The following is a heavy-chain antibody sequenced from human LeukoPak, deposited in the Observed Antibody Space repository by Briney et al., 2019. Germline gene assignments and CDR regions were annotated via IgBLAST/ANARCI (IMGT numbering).Heavy chain of an antibody. CDR1: GYTFTSYG. D-gene: IGHD6-13*01. CDR3: ARDVVGSCWYFHLYYYYMDV. Sequence: ASVKVSCKASGYTFTSYGISWVRQAPGQGLEWMGWISAYNGNTNYAQKLQGRVTMTTDTSTSTAYMELRSLRSDDTAVYYCARDVVGSCWYFHLYYYYMDVWGKGTTVTVSS. V-gene: IGHV1-18*01. J-gene: IGHJ6*03. CDR2: ISAYNGNT.